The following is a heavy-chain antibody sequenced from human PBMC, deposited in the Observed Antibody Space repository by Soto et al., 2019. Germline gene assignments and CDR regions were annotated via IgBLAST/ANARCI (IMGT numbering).Heavy chain of an antibody. D-gene: IGHD5-12*01. V-gene: IGHV1-69*12. CDR1: GDTFTIFA. J-gene: IGHJ4*02. Sequence: QVQLVQSGAEVKKPGSSVKVSCKASGDTFTIFAISWVRQAPGQGLEWMGGIIPTIGTTNYAQRFHGSITITGDESTGTAYMELSSLKAEDTAVYYCARDLGSGYDPGDYWGQGTLVTVSS. CDR3: ARDLGSGYDPGDY. CDR2: IIPTIGTT.